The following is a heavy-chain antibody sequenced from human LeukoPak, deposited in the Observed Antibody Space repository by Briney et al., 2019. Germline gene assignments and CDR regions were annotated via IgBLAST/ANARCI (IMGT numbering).Heavy chain of an antibody. D-gene: IGHD6-13*01. J-gene: IGHJ4*02. CDR3: ARGGDDAADPAGLVDY. V-gene: IGHV1-18*03. CDR1: GYTFTSYG. Sequence: ASVKVSCKASGYTFTSYGINWVRQAPGQGLEWMGWINGYTGNTKYAQKVQGRVTMTTDTSTSTAYLDLRSLRLDDMAVYYCARGGDDAADPAGLVDYWGQGTLVTVSS. CDR2: INGYTGNT.